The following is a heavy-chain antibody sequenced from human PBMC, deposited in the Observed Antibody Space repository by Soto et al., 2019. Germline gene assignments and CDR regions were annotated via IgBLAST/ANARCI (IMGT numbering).Heavy chain of an antibody. V-gene: IGHV4-34*01. CDR1: GGSFRGYY. CDR3: ARGIPTDLRFLEWLLYRPHPNWFDP. Sequence: PSESLSLTCAVYGGSFRGYYWSWIRQPPGKGLEWIGEINHSGSTNYNPSLKGRVTISVDTSKNQFSLKLSSVTAADTAVYYCARGIPTDLRFLEWLLYRPHPNWFDPWGQGTLVTVSS. J-gene: IGHJ5*02. CDR2: INHSGST. D-gene: IGHD3-3*01.